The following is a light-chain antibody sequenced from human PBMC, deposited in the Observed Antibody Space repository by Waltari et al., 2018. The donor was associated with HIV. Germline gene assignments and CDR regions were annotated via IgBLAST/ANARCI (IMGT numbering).Light chain of an antibody. J-gene: IGLJ1*01. Sequence: QSALTQPASVSGSPGQSITLSCTGSRSDVGGYNYVSWYPQHPGKAPKLMISAVSNRPSGVTNRFSGSKSGNTASLTISGLQVEDEADYYCSSYTSSSTLYVFGTGTKVTVL. CDR1: RSDVGGYNY. V-gene: IGLV2-14*01. CDR2: AVS. CDR3: SSYTSSSTLYV.